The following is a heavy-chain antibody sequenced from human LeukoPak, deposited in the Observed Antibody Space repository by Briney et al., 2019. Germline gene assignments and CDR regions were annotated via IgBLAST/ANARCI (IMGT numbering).Heavy chain of an antibody. J-gene: IGHJ4*02. D-gene: IGHD3-10*01. CDR3: ARARGWQVRGVIIEN. Sequence: SETLSLTCTVSGGSISSYYWSWIRQPPGKGLEWIGYIYYSGSTNYNPSLKSRVTISVDTSKNQFSLKLSSVTAADTAVYYCARARGWQVRGVIIENWGQGTLVTVSS. CDR1: GGSISSYY. CDR2: IYYSGST. V-gene: IGHV4-59*01.